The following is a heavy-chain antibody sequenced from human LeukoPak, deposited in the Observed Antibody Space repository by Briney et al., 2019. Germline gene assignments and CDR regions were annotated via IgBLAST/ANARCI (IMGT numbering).Heavy chain of an antibody. D-gene: IGHD1-26*01. CDR2: IYSGDRT. CDR3: ARVVGASHHTVDY. J-gene: IGHJ4*02. V-gene: IGHV3-23*03. Sequence: PGGSLRLSCAASGFTFSSYGMGWVRQAPGKGLEWLSLIYSGDRTYHADSVKGRFTVSRDDSENTLPLQMDSLRVEDTALYFCARVVGASHHTVDYWGQGALVTVSS. CDR1: GFTFSSYG.